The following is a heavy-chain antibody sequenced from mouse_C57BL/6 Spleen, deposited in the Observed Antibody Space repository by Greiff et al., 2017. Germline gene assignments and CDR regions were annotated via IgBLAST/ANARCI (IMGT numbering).Heavy chain of an antibody. CDR3: ARGDYGYDGRFAY. V-gene: IGHV1-50*01. J-gene: IGHJ3*01. CDR1: GYTFTSYW. CDR2: IDPSDSYT. D-gene: IGHD2-2*01. Sequence: VQLQQPGAELVKPGASVKLSCKASGYTFTSYWMQWVKQRPGQGLEWIGEIDPSDSYTNYNQKLKGKATLTVDTSSSTAYMQLSSLTSEDSAVYYCARGDYGYDGRFAYWGQGTLVTVSA.